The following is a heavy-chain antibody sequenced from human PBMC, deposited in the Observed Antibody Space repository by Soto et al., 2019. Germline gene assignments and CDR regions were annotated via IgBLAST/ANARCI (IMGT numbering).Heavy chain of an antibody. Sequence: GASVKVSCKASGYTFISYDINWVRQAPGQGLEWIGWMNPNTANTGFAKKFQGRVTMTRDIPASTAYVELSGLRSEDTAVYYCARWGKKAAAAPNFDYWGQGTLVTVSS. CDR3: ARWGKKAAAAPNFDY. D-gene: IGHD3-16*01. CDR1: GYTFISYD. V-gene: IGHV1-8*02. J-gene: IGHJ4*02. CDR2: MNPNTANT.